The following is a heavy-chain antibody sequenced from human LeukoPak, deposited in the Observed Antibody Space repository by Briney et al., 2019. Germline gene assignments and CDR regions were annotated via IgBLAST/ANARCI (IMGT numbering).Heavy chain of an antibody. V-gene: IGHV3-30*02. J-gene: IGHJ6*03. CDR1: GFTFSSYG. D-gene: IGHD2-21*02. Sequence: GGSLRLSCAASGFTFSSYGMHWVRQAPGKGLEWVAFIRYDGSNKYYADSVKGRFTISRDNSKNTLYLQMNSLRAEDTAVYYCAKSQEVVTALSLWDYYYYMDVWGKGTTVTISS. CDR3: AKSQEVVTALSLWDYYYYMDV. CDR2: IRYDGSNK.